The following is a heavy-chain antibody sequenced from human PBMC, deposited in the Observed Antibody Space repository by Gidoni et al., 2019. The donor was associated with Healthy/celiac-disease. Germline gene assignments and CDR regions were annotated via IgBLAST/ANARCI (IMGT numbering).Heavy chain of an antibody. V-gene: IGHV4-34*01. CDR3: ARGQEQWLPNGGDAFDI. J-gene: IGHJ3*02. D-gene: IGHD6-19*01. CDR1: GGSFSGYY. CDR2: INHSGST. Sequence: QVQLQQWGAGLLKPSETLSLTCAVYGGSFSGYYWSWIRQPPGKGLEWIGEINHSGSTNYNPSLKSRVTISVDTSKNQFSLKLSSVTAADTAVYYCARGQEQWLPNGGDAFDIWGQGTMVTVSS.